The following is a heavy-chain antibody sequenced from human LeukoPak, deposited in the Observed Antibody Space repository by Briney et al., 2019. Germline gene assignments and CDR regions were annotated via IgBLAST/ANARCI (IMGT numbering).Heavy chain of an antibody. CDR1: GASISSSNW. CDR2: IYHSGTA. Sequence: SETLSLTCAVSGASISSSNWWSWVRQPPGKGLEWIGEIYHSGTANYNPSLKSRVTISVDKSKNQFSLKMRSVTAADTAVYYCVREYNWLWFDPWGQGTLVTVSS. CDR3: VREYNWLWFDP. V-gene: IGHV4-4*02. D-gene: IGHD1-20*01. J-gene: IGHJ5*02.